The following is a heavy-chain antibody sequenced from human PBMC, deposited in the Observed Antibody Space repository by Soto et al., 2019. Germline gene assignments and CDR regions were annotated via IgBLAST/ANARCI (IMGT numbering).Heavy chain of an antibody. CDR3: AYDSSWQQPYYYYDMDV. D-gene: IGHD6-13*01. V-gene: IGHV1-69*12. CDR2: IIPIFVTA. J-gene: IGHJ6*02. Sequence: QVQLVQSGAEVKKPGSSVKVSCKASGGTFSSYAISWVRQAPGQGLEWMGWIIPIFVTANYAQKFQGRVPITADESTSTAYMELSSLRSEDTAVYYCAYDSSWQQPYYYYDMDVWGQGTTVTVSS. CDR1: GGTFSSYA.